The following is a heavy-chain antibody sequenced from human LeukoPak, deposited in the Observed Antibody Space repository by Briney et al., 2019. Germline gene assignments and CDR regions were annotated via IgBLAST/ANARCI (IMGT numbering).Heavy chain of an antibody. J-gene: IGHJ4*02. V-gene: IGHV4-59*01. CDR2: IYYSGST. CDR3: ARGGRDFDY. Sequence: SETLSLTCAVSGDSFSSYYWSWIRQPTGKGLEWIGFIYYSGSTNYNPSLKSRVTISVDTSKNQFSLKLSSVTAADTAVYYCARGGRDFDYWGQGTLVTVSS. CDR1: GDSFSSYY.